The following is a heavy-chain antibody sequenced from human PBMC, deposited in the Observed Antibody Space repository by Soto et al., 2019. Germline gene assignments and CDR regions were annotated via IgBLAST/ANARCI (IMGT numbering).Heavy chain of an antibody. D-gene: IGHD2-15*01. CDR1: GGTFSSYA. CDR3: ARGFSSLTEKYCSGGSRYSGGDWFDP. CDR2: IIPIFGTA. V-gene: IGHV1-69*01. Sequence: QVQLVQSGAEVKKPGSSVKVSCKASGGTFSSYAISWVRQAPGQGLEWMGGIIPIFGTANYAQKFQGRVTITADESTSTAYMELSSLRSEDTAVYYCARGFSSLTEKYCSGGSRYSGGDWFDPWGQGTLVTVSS. J-gene: IGHJ5*02.